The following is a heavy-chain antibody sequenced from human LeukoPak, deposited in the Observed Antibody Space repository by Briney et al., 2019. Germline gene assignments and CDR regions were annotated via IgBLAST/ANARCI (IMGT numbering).Heavy chain of an antibody. CDR1: GFTFSSYG. Sequence: GGSLRLSCAASGFTFSSYGMSWVRQAPGKGLEWVGFIRSKAYGGTTEYAASVKGRFTISRDDSKSIAYLQMNSLKTEDTAVYYCTRALYDILTGYRFDYWGQGTLVTVSS. D-gene: IGHD3-9*01. CDR2: IRSKAYGGTT. J-gene: IGHJ4*02. CDR3: TRALYDILTGYRFDY. V-gene: IGHV3-49*04.